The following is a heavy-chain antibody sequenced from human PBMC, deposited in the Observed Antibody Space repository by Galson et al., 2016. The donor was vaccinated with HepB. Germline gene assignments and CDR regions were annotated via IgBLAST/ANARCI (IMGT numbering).Heavy chain of an antibody. CDR1: GFTVSTNY. V-gene: IGHV3-53*01. J-gene: IGHJ6*02. Sequence: SLRLSCAASGFTVSTNYMNWVRQAPGKGLEWVSVIYSGGTTKYADSAKGRFTISRDISKNTVYLQMNSLRAEDSAVYYCARDSLAVSDYYYGMDVWGQGTTVTVTS. CDR2: IYSGGTT. D-gene: IGHD6-19*01. CDR3: ARDSLAVSDYYYGMDV.